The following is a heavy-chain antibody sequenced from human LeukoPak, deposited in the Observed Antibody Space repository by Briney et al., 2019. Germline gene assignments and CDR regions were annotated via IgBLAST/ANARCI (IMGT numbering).Heavy chain of an antibody. Sequence: GGSLRLSCTASGFTFSDYGMHWVRQAPGKGLEWVTFIWYDGSNKYYADSVKGRFTISRDNSKNTLYLQMNSLRAEDTAVYYCVKDGDDSGSYLVYWGQGTLVTVSS. CDR2: IWYDGSNK. CDR1: GFTFSDYG. J-gene: IGHJ4*02. D-gene: IGHD1-26*01. CDR3: VKDGDDSGSYLVY. V-gene: IGHV3-30*02.